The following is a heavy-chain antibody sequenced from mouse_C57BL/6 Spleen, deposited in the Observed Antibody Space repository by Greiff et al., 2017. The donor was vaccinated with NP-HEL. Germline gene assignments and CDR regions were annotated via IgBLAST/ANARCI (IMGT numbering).Heavy chain of an antibody. D-gene: IGHD1-1*01. J-gene: IGHJ1*03. V-gene: IGHV1-74*01. CDR1: GYTFTSYW. CDR2: IHPSDSDT. Sequence: QVQLQQPGAELVKPGASVKVSCKASGYTFTSYWMHWVKQRPGQGLEWIGRIHPSDSDTNYNQKFKGKATLNVDKSSSTAYMQLSSLTSEDSAVYYCAMGNYGSSSYWYFDVWGTGTTVTVSS. CDR3: AMGNYGSSSYWYFDV.